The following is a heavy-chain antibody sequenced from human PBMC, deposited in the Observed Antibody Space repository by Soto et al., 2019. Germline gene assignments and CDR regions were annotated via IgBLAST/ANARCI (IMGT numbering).Heavy chain of an antibody. J-gene: IGHJ6*02. CDR2: ISYDGSNK. Sequence: QVQLVESGGGVVQPGRSLRLSCAASGFTFSSYAMHWVRQAPGKGLEWVAVISYDGSNKYYADSVKGRFTISRDNSKNTLYLQMNSPRAEYTAVYSGAHPEGNNWNDISFGSYYYDGMDVWGQGTTVTVSS. CDR3: AHPEGNNWNDISFGSYYYDGMDV. V-gene: IGHV3-30-3*01. CDR1: GFTFSSYA. D-gene: IGHD1-20*01.